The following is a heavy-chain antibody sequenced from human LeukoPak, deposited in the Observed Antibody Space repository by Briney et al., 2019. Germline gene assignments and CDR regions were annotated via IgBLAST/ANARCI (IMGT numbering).Heavy chain of an antibody. D-gene: IGHD1-20*01. V-gene: IGHV3-23*01. CDR2: ISRSGGST. J-gene: IGHJ3*02. Sequence: PGGSLTLSRAASRFTLSSYAMSWLRPAPGKGLEWVSAISRSGGSTYYADSVKGRFTICRDNSKNTLYLQMNSLRAEGTAVYYCAKSITSGAFDIWGQGTMVTVSS. CDR3: AKSITSGAFDI. CDR1: RFTLSSYA.